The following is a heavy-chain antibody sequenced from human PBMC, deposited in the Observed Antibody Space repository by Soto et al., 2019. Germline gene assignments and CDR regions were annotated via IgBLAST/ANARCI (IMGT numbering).Heavy chain of an antibody. Sequence: QVQLQESGPGLVKPSQTLSLTCTVSGGSISSGGYYWSGIRQHPGKGLDWIGYIYYSGSTYYNPSLESRVTISVDPSKNQFCLKLSSVTAEDTAVYYCARGSAPIFYILPGYPDSWGQGNLVTVSS. J-gene: IGHJ4*02. CDR3: ARGSAPIFYILPGYPDS. CDR1: GGSISSGGYY. V-gene: IGHV4-31*03. D-gene: IGHD3-9*01. CDR2: IYYSGST.